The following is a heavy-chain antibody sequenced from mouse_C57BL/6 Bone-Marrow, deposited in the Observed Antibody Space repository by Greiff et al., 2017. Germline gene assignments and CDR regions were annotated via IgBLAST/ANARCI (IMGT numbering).Heavy chain of an antibody. CDR3: AYDYDGAMDY. D-gene: IGHD2-4*01. Sequence: QVQLQQSGAELVKPGASVKLSCKASGYTFTSYWMHWVKQRPGQGLEWIGMIHPNSGSTNYNEKFKSKATLTVDKSSSTAYMQLRSLTSEDSAVYYCAYDYDGAMDYWGQGTSVTVSS. CDR2: IHPNSGST. CDR1: GYTFTSYW. V-gene: IGHV1-64*01. J-gene: IGHJ4*01.